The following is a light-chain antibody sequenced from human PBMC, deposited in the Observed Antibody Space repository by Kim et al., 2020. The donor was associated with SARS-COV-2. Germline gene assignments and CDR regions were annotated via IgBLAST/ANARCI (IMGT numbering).Light chain of an antibody. V-gene: IGLV6-57*03. Sequence: GKTGSISCTRSSGSLDDNYVQWYQQRPDGGPTAVFYEDDQRPSGVSDRFSGSIDNSSNSASLTISGLRTGDEADYYCQSYNRDNVLFGGGTQLTVL. J-gene: IGLJ3*02. CDR3: QSYNRDNVL. CDR2: EDD. CDR1: SGSLDDNY.